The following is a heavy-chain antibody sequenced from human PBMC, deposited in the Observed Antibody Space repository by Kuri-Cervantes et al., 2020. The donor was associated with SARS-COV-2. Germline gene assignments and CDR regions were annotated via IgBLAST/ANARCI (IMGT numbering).Heavy chain of an antibody. CDR1: GGSISSYY. J-gene: IGHJ2*01. Sequence: SETLSLTCTVSGGSISSYYWSWIRQPPGKGLEWIGYIYYSGSTNYNPSLKSRVTISVDTSKNQFSLKLSFVTAADTAVYYCASKTYYYDSSGYYPDHSWYFDLWGRGTLVTVSS. CDR3: ASKTYYYDSSGYYPDHSWYFDL. CDR2: IYYSGST. D-gene: IGHD3-22*01. V-gene: IGHV4-59*01.